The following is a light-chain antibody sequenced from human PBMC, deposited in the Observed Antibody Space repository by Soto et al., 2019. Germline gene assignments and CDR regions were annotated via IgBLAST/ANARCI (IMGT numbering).Light chain of an antibody. V-gene: IGKV1-12*01. CDR2: AAS. CDR1: QDINKY. J-gene: IGKJ4*01. CDR3: QQNKGFPLT. Sequence: DIQMTQSPSSLSASEGDRVTITCRASQDINKYLAWYQQIPGKAPKLLIFAASTLQSGIPSRFSASGSGTDFTLTVGGLQPEDAATYYCQQNKGFPLTFGGGTKVEIK.